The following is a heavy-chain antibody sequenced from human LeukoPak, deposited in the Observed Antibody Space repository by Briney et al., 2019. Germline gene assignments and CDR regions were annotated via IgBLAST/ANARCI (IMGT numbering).Heavy chain of an antibody. Sequence: SETLSLTCTVSGASISSPSYFWGWVRQPPGKGLEWIGSMFYSGTPYYNPSLESRLTISDDTSNNQFSLRLSSVTAADTAVYYCARHGSGSQNRPLDYWGQGTLVTVSS. J-gene: IGHJ4*02. D-gene: IGHD3-10*01. CDR1: GASISSPSYF. CDR3: ARHGSGSQNRPLDY. CDR2: MFYSGTP. V-gene: IGHV4-39*01.